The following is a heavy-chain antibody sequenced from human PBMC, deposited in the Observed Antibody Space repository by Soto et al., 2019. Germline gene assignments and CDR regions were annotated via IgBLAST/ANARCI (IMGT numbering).Heavy chain of an antibody. V-gene: IGHV4-39*01. Sequence: QLQLQESGPGLVKPSETLSLTCTVSGGSISSSSYYWGWIRQPPGKGLEWIGSIFYSGRTYYNPPLKSRVTISVDTAKNQLSRKLSSVTAADSAVYYCGKHNGNYGSGSWDYWGQGTLVTVSS. D-gene: IGHD3-10*01. CDR3: GKHNGNYGSGSWDY. CDR2: IFYSGRT. J-gene: IGHJ4*02. CDR1: GGSISSSSYY.